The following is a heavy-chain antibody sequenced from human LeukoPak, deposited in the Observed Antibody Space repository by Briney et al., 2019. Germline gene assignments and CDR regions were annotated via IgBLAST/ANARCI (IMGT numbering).Heavy chain of an antibody. CDR3: ARAPSIVVVPAATTGMDWFDP. V-gene: IGHV3-33*01. CDR2: IWYDGSNK. Sequence: QAGGSLRLSCAASGFTFSSYGMHWVRQAPGKGLEWVAVIWYDGSNKYYADSVKGRFTISRDNSKNTLYLQMNSLRAEDTAVYYCARAPSIVVVPAATTGMDWFDPWGQGTLVTVSS. CDR1: GFTFSSYG. D-gene: IGHD2-2*01. J-gene: IGHJ5*02.